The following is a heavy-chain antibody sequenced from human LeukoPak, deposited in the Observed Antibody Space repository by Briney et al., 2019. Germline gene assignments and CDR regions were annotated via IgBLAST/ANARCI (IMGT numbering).Heavy chain of an antibody. D-gene: IGHD5-18*01. Sequence: GGSLRLSCAASGFTFSDYYMSWIRQAPGKGLEWVSYISSSGSTIYYADSVKGRFTISRDNAKNSLYLQMNSLRAEDTAVYYCARDLGLSGYSYGLSAFDIWGQGTMVTVSS. CDR2: ISSSGSTI. CDR1: GFTFSDYY. V-gene: IGHV3-11*04. CDR3: ARDLGLSGYSYGLSAFDI. J-gene: IGHJ3*02.